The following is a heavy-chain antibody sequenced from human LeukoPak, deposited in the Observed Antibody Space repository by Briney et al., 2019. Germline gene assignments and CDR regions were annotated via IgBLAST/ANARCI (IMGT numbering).Heavy chain of an antibody. CDR1: GFTFSSYG. V-gene: IGHV3-33*06. D-gene: IGHD2-2*02. CDR3: AKETGTSCYRCPLDY. CDR2: IWYDRSNK. J-gene: IGHJ4*02. Sequence: PGGSLRLSCAASGFTFSSYGMHWVRQAPGKGLEWVAVIWYDRSNKYYADSVKGRFTISRDNSKNTLYLQMNSLRAEDTAVYYCAKETGTSCYRCPLDYWGQGTLVTVSS.